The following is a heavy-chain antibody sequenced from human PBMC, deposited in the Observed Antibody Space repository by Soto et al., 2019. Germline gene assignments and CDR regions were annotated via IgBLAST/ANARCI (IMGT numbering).Heavy chain of an antibody. CDR2: IIPILGIA. D-gene: IGHD3-9*01. CDR3: ATLSSDFDWLIRPFDP. CDR1: GGTFSSYT. J-gene: IGHJ5*02. Sequence: SVKVSCKASGGTFSSYTISWVRQAPGQGLEWMGRIIPILGIANYAQKFQGRVTITADKSTSTAYMELSSPRSEDTAVYYCATLSSDFDWLIRPFDPWGQGTLVTVSS. V-gene: IGHV1-69*02.